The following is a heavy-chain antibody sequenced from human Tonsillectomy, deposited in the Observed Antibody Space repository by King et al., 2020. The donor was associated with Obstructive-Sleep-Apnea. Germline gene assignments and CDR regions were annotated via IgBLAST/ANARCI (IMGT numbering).Heavy chain of an antibody. CDR2: ISVYNGNR. V-gene: IGHV1-18*04. J-gene: IGHJ6*02. Sequence: QLVQSGAEVKKPGASVKVSCKASGYTFTSYSINWVRQAPGQGLEWLGWISVYNGNRNYAQKLQGRVTRTTETSTSTAYMELRSLTSDDTAVYYCAREVCSTSCYDYYYGMDVWGQGTTVTVSS. CDR1: GYTFTSYS. CDR3: AREVCSTSCYDYYYGMDV. D-gene: IGHD2-2*01.